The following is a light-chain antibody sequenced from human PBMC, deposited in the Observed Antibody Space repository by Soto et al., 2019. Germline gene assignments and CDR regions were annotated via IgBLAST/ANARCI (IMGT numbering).Light chain of an antibody. Sequence: DIQMTQSPSSVSASVGDRVTITCRASQAISNWLAWYQQKPGKAPKLLIYAASNLQTGVPSRFSGSGSGTDFTITISSLQPEDFATYYCQHDNSFPRTFGQGTKVEIK. J-gene: IGKJ1*01. V-gene: IGKV1D-12*01. CDR1: QAISNW. CDR2: AAS. CDR3: QHDNSFPRT.